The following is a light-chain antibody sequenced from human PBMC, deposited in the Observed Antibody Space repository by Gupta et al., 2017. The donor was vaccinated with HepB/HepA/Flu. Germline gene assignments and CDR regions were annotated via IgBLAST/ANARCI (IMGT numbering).Light chain of an antibody. V-gene: IGKV1-5*03. CDR2: KAS. CDR1: QCLNSR. J-gene: IGKJ4*01. Sequence: DMQMTPSPSTLSASVGDRVTITCRASQCLNSRLAWYQQKAGRAPKFLIYKASTLESGVPSRFSGSGSVTEFTLTISSLQPDDFATYYCQHYNNYPLTFGGGTKVEIK. CDR3: QHYNNYPLT.